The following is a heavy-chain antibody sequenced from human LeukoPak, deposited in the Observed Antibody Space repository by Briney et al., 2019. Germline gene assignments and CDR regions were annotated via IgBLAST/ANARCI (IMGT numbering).Heavy chain of an antibody. D-gene: IGHD5-12*01. CDR3: ARGYSGYDPFDY. V-gene: IGHV4-34*01. J-gene: IGHJ4*02. CDR1: GGSFSGYY. CDR2: INHSGST. Sequence: SETLSLTCAVYGGSFSGYYWSWTRQPPGKGLEWIGEINHSGSTNYNPSLKSRVTISVDTSKNQFSLKLSSVTAADTAVYYCARGYSGYDPFDYWGQGTLVTVSS.